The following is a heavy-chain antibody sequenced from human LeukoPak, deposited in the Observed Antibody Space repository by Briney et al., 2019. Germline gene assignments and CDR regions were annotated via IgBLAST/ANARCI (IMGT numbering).Heavy chain of an antibody. V-gene: IGHV3-7*01. J-gene: IGHJ6*02. D-gene: IGHD5-18*01. CDR2: IKQDGSEK. CDR3: ARGEYSYAPFLLNYYGMDV. Sequence: GGSLRLSCAASGFTFSSYWMSWVRQAPGKGLEWVANIKQDGSEKYYVDSVKGRFTISRDNAKNSLYLQMNSLRAEDTAVYYCARGEYSYAPFLLNYYGMDVWGQGTTVTVSS. CDR1: GFTFSSYW.